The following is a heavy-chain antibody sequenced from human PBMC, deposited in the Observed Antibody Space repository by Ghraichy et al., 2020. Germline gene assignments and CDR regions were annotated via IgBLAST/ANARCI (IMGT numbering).Heavy chain of an antibody. CDR2: ISAFNGVT. D-gene: IGHD3-3*01. CDR3: ARVVGWGGIVTTFVRQGWFDP. Sequence: GESLNISCKAPGDSFTNYGFTWVRQAPGRGLEWMGWISAFNGVTDYAQKFQGRVTMTTDTSTSTAYMELRSLRSDGTAVYYCARVVGWGGIVTTFVRQGWFDPWGQGTLVTVSS. CDR1: GDSFTNYG. V-gene: IGHV1-18*01. J-gene: IGHJ5*02.